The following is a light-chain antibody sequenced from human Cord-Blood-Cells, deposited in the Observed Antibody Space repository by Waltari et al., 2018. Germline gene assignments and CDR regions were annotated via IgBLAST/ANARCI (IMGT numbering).Light chain of an antibody. Sequence: EIVLTQSPATLSLSPGERATLSCRASQSVSSYLAWYQQKPGQAPRLLIYDVSNRATGITARFSGSGSGTDFTLTISSLEPEDFAVYYCQQRSNWPLLTFGGGTKVEIK. CDR1: QSVSSY. V-gene: IGKV3-11*01. J-gene: IGKJ4*01. CDR2: DVS. CDR3: QQRSNWPLLT.